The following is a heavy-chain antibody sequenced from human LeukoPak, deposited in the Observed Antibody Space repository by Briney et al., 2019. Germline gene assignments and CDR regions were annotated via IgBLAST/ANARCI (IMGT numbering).Heavy chain of an antibody. Sequence: ASVKVSCKVSGYTLTELSMHWVRQAPGKGLEWMGGFDPEDGETIYAQKFQGRVTMTEDTSTDTAYMELSSLRSEDTAVYYCATIVPYSYDPEASHFDYWGQGTLVTVSS. CDR1: GYTLTELS. J-gene: IGHJ4*02. V-gene: IGHV1-24*01. D-gene: IGHD5-18*01. CDR2: FDPEDGET. CDR3: ATIVPYSYDPEASHFDY.